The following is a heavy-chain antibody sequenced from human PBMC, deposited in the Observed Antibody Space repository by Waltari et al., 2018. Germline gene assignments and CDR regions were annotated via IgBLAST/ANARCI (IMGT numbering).Heavy chain of an antibody. CDR1: GFTFSSYA. D-gene: IGHD6-13*01. CDR3: ANSPQGSSSWYY. V-gene: IGHV3-23*01. J-gene: IGHJ4*02. CDR2: ISGSGGST. Sequence: EVQLLESGGGLVQPGGSLRLSCAASGFTFSSYAMSWVRQAPGKGLEWVSAISGSGGSTYYADSVKGRFTISRDNSKNTLYLQMNSLRAEDTAVYYCANSPQGSSSWYYWGQGTLVTVSS.